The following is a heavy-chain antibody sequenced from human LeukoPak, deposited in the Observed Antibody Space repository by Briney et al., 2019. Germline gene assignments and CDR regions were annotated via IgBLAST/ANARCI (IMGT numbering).Heavy chain of an antibody. D-gene: IGHD3-22*01. Sequence: ASVKVSCKASGYTFTSYYMHWVRQAPGQGLEWMGIINPSGGSTSYAQKFQGRVTMTRDTSTSTVYMELSRLRYDDTAVYYCARDRDPYYYDSSGYDDHWGQGTLVTVSS. CDR1: GYTFTSYY. J-gene: IGHJ4*02. CDR3: ARDRDPYYYDSSGYDDH. V-gene: IGHV1-46*01. CDR2: INPSGGST.